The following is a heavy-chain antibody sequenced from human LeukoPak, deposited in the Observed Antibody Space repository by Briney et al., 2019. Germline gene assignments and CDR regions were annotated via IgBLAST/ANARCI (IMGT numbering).Heavy chain of an antibody. J-gene: IGHJ6*02. CDR2: MNPNSGNT. V-gene: IGHV1-8*02. D-gene: IGHD3-10*01. CDR3: ARGTMVRGVIITGYYYGMDV. CDR1: GGTFSSYA. Sequence: ASVKVSCKASGGTFSSYAISWVRQATGQGLEWMGWMNPNSGNTGYAQKFQGRVTMTRNTSISTAYMELSSLRSEDTAVYYCARGTMVRGVIITGYYYGMDVWGQGTTVTVSS.